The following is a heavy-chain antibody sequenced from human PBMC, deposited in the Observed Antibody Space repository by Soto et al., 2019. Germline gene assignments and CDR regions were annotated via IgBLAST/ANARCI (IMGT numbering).Heavy chain of an antibody. CDR3: ARDRAMGIFDY. CDR1: GFTFTNHA. J-gene: IGHJ4*02. CDR2: IGGSGSST. D-gene: IGHD5-18*01. Sequence: GGSLRLSCAASGFTFTNHAMSWVRQAPGKWLEWVSDIGGSGSSTYYADSVKGRFTISRDNSKNTLYLQMNGLRAEDTAVYYCARDRAMGIFDYWGQGTLVTVSS. V-gene: IGHV3-23*01.